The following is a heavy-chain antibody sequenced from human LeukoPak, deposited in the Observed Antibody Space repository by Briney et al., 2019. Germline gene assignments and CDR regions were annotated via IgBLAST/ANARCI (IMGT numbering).Heavy chain of an antibody. D-gene: IGHD2-2*01. CDR3: AARLPIVVVPAAAYDY. V-gene: IGHV1-2*02. Sequence: GASVKVSCKASGYTFTGYYMHWVRQAPGQGLEWMGWISPNSGGTNYAQKFQGRVTMTRDTSISTAYMELSRLRSDDTAVYYCAARLPIVVVPAAAYDYWGQGTLVTVSS. CDR2: ISPNSGGT. CDR1: GYTFTGYY. J-gene: IGHJ4*02.